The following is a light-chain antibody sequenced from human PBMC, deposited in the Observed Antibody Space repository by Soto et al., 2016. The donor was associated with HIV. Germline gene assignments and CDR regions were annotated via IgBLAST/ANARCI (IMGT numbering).Light chain of an antibody. V-gene: IGKV2-28*01. Sequence: DIVLTQFPFTLPVTPGEPASISCRSSQNLLHSNTYNYLDWYLQKPGQSPQLLIYVASIRASGVPDRFSGSGSGTNFTLKISRVETEDVGVYYCMQALQNPITFGQGTRLXIK. CDR2: VAS. CDR1: QNLLHSNTYNY. J-gene: IGKJ5*01. CDR3: MQALQNPIT.